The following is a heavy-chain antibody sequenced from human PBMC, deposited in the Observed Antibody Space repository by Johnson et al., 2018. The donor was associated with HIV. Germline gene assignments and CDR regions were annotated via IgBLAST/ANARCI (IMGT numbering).Heavy chain of an antibody. D-gene: IGHD3-22*01. CDR1: GFSLSSYA. V-gene: IGHV3-30-3*01. CDR2: ISHDGSNK. CDR3: AREGNYYDSSSHVFDI. J-gene: IGHJ3*02. Sequence: QVQLVESGGGVVQPGRSLRLSCAASGFSLSSYAMHWVRQAPGKGLEWVAVISHDGSNKYYADSVRGRFTISRDKSRNTLYLQMNSLRAEDTAVHYCAREGNYYDSSSHVFDIWGQGTMVTVSS.